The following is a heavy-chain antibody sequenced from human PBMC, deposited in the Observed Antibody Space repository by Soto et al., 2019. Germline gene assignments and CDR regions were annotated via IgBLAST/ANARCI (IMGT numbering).Heavy chain of an antibody. CDR2: TYYRSKWYN. D-gene: IGHD7-27*01. CDR3: ARAPNQLGTPYSDY. J-gene: IGHJ4*02. V-gene: IGHV6-1*01. Sequence: SQTLSLTCAISGDSVSSNSAAWNWIRQSPSRGLEWLGRTYYRSKWYNDYALSVKSRISMNPDTSKNHLSLQLTSVTPEDTAVYYCARAPNQLGTPYSDYWGQGTLVTVSS. CDR1: GDSVSSNSAA.